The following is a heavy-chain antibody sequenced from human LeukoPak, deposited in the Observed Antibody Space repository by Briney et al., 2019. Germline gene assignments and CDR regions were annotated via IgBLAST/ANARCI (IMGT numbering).Heavy chain of an antibody. J-gene: IGHJ4*02. Sequence: GGSLRLSCAASGFTFSSYAMSWVRQAPGKGLEWVSAISGSGGSTYYADSVKGRFTISRDNSKNTLYLQMNSLRAEDTAVYYCAKDYRRSSGWYAEFDYWGQGTLVTVSS. CDR1: GFTFSSYA. D-gene: IGHD6-19*01. CDR2: ISGSGGST. V-gene: IGHV3-23*01. CDR3: AKDYRRSSGWYAEFDY.